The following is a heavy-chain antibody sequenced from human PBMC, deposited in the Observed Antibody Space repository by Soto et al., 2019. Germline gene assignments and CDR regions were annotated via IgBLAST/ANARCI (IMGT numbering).Heavy chain of an antibody. CDR2: ISSSSSYI. V-gene: IGHV3-21*01. D-gene: IGHD3-3*01. CDR1: GFTFSSYS. J-gene: IGHJ6*03. CDR3: ARDRVDDFWSGYYIRHYYYYMDV. Sequence: PGGSLRLSCAASGFTFSSYSMNWVRQAPGKGLEWVSSISSSSSYIYYADSVKGRFTISRDNAKNSLYLQMNSLRAEDTAVYYCARDRVDDFWSGYYIRHYYYYMDVCGKGTTVTVSS.